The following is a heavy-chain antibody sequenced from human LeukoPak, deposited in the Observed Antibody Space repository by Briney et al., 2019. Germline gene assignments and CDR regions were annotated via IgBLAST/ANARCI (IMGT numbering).Heavy chain of an antibody. CDR3: ARDLAPFIAAADAFDI. V-gene: IGHV3-21*01. CDR1: RFTFSSYS. Sequence: GGSLRLSCAASRFTFSSYSMNWVRQAPGKGLEWVSSISSSSSYIYYADSVKGRFTISRDNAKNSLYLQMNSLRAEDTAVYYCARDLAPFIAAADAFDIWGQGTMVTVSS. J-gene: IGHJ3*02. D-gene: IGHD6-13*01. CDR2: ISSSSSYI.